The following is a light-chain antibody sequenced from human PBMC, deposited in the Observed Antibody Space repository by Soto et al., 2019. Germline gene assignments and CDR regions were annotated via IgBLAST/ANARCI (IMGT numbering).Light chain of an antibody. CDR3: QQSYSTPRT. J-gene: IGKJ1*01. Sequence: DIQMTQSPSSLSASEGDRASITCRASQSISSYLNWYQQKPGKAPKLLIYAASSLQSGVPSRFSGSGSGTDFTLTISSLQPEDFATYYCQQSYSTPRTFGQGTKV. CDR2: AAS. CDR1: QSISSY. V-gene: IGKV1-39*01.